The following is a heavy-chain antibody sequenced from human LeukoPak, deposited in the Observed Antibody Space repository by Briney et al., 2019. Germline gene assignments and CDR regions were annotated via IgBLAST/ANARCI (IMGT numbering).Heavy chain of an antibody. CDR3: ASQPFPGFQPREFKWFDP. CDR1: GGTFSSNA. J-gene: IGHJ5*02. CDR2: IIPIFGTA. V-gene: IGHV1-69*05. Sequence: ASVKVSCKASGGTFSSNAISWVRQAPGQGLEWMGGIIPIFGTANYAQKFQGRGTITTDESTSTAYMELSSLRSEDTAVYYCASQPFPGFQPREFKWFDPWGQGTLVTVSS.